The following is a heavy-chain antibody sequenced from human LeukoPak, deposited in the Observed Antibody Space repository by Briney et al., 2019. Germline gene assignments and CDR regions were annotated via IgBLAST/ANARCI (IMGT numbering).Heavy chain of an antibody. V-gene: IGHV4-39*07. D-gene: IGHD4-17*01. J-gene: IGHJ4*02. Sequence: PSETLSLTCTVSGGSISSSSYYWGWIGQPPGKGLEWIGSIYYSGSTYYNPSLKSRVTISVDTSKNQFSLKLSSVTAADTAVYYCARDLGYGDYPHGFDYWGQGTLVTVSS. CDR1: GGSISSSSYY. CDR3: ARDLGYGDYPHGFDY. CDR2: IYYSGST.